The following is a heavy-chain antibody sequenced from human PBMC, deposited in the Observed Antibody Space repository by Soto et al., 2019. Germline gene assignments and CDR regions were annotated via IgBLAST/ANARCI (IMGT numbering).Heavy chain of an antibody. Sequence: QVQLVQSGAEVKKPGSSVKVSCKASGGTFSSYAISWVRQAPGQGLEWMGGIIPIFGTANYAQKFQGRVTITADESTSTAYMELSSLRSEDTAVYYCARAGAYHYDSSGYYYADYWGQGTLVTVSS. CDR2: IIPIFGTA. J-gene: IGHJ4*02. V-gene: IGHV1-69*01. CDR3: ARAGAYHYDSSGYYYADY. D-gene: IGHD3-22*01. CDR1: GGTFSSYA.